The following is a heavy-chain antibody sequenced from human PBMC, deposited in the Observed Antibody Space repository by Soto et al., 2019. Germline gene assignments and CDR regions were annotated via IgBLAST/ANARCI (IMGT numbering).Heavy chain of an antibody. CDR3: ARWSTLAAAGPGMDV. V-gene: IGHV3-33*01. J-gene: IGHJ6*02. Sequence: QVQLVESGGGVVQPGRSLRLSCAASGFTFSSYGMHWVRQAPGKGLEWVAVIWYDGSNKYYADSVKGRFTISRDNSKNTLYLQMNSLRAEDTAVYYCARWSTLAAAGPGMDVWGQGTTVTVSS. D-gene: IGHD6-13*01. CDR2: IWYDGSNK. CDR1: GFTFSSYG.